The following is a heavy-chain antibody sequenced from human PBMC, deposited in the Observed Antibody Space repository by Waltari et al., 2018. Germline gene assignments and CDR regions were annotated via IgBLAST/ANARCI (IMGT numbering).Heavy chain of an antibody. CDR2: IFSGDTT. D-gene: IGHD1-26*01. Sequence: EVQLMESGGGLVQPGGSLRLSCVASGLAGRTGLMSWGRQAPGKGLEWVSAIFSGDTTYYTDSVKGRFSTSRDNSKNTLFLQMNSLRAEDTAVYYCARVARGTLYDAFDIWGQGTMVTVSS. V-gene: IGHV3-66*01. CDR1: GLAGRTGL. CDR3: ARVARGTLYDAFDI. J-gene: IGHJ3*02.